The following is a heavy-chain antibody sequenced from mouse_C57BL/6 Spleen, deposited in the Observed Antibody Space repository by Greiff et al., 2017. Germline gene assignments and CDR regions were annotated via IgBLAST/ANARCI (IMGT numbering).Heavy chain of an antibody. CDR3: ARCPYYGSSLYYAMDY. CDR1: GYAFTNYL. D-gene: IGHD1-1*01. V-gene: IGHV1-54*01. CDR2: IYPGSGGT. Sequence: QVQLKQSGAELVRPGTSVKVSCKASGYAFTNYLIEWVKQRPGQGLEWIGVIYPGSGGTNYNEKFKGKATLTADKSSSTAYMQLSSLTSEYSAVYFCARCPYYGSSLYYAMDYWGQGTSVTVSS. J-gene: IGHJ4*01.